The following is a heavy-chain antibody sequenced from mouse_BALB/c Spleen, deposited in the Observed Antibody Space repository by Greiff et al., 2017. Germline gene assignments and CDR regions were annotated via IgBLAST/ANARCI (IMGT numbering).Heavy chain of an antibody. CDR1: GYTFTSYW. CDR2: INPSTGYT. CDR3: AELEGAY. V-gene: IGHV1-7*01. J-gene: IGHJ3*01. D-gene: IGHD1-3*01. Sequence: VQLVESGAELAKPGASVKMSCKASGYTFTSYWMHWVKQRPGQGLEWIGYINPSTGYTEYNQKFKDKATLTADKSSSTAYMQLSSLTSEDSAVYYCAELEGAYWGQGTLVTVSA.